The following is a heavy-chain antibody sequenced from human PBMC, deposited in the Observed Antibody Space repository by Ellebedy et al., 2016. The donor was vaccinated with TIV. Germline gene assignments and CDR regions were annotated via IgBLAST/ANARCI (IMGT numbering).Heavy chain of an antibody. CDR1: GASMGSYY. D-gene: IGHD3-16*01. J-gene: IGHJ5*02. Sequence: SETLSLTCTVSGASMGSYYWNWIRQPPGKGLEYIGYIYYSGSTNYNPSLKSRVTISVDRAKSQFSLRLTSVTAADTAVYYCAGGDIATTPAGERNWFDPWGQGILVTVS. V-gene: IGHV4-59*01. CDR3: AGGDIATTPAGERNWFDP. CDR2: IYYSGST.